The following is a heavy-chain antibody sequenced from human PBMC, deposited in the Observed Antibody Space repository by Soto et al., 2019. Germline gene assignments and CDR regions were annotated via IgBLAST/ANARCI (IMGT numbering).Heavy chain of an antibody. CDR2: INPNSGGT. CDR1: GYTFTGYY. D-gene: IGHD3-3*01. Sequence: ASVKVSCKASGYTFTGYYMHWVRQAPGQGLEWMGWINPNSGGTNYAQKFQGWVTMTRDTSISTAYMELSRLRSDDTAVYYCAREGWYDFWSGYYTPYYYGMDVWGQGTTVTVSS. CDR3: AREGWYDFWSGYYTPYYYGMDV. J-gene: IGHJ6*02. V-gene: IGHV1-2*04.